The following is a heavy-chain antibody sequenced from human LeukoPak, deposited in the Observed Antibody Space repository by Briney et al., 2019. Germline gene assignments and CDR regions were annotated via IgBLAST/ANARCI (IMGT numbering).Heavy chain of an antibody. D-gene: IGHD6-13*01. CDR3: ARAAGWYYYYGMDV. Sequence: SETLSLTCTVSGGSISSYYWSWIRQPPGKGLEWIGYIYYSGSTNYNPSLKSRVTISVDTSKNQFSLKLSSVTAADTAVYYCARAAGWYYYYGMDVWGQGTTVTASS. CDR2: IYYSGST. V-gene: IGHV4-59*08. CDR1: GGSISSYY. J-gene: IGHJ6*02.